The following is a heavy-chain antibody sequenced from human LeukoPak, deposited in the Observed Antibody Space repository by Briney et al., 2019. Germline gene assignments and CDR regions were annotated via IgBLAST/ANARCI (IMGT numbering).Heavy chain of an antibody. J-gene: IGHJ4*02. V-gene: IGHV3-7*01. CDR2: IKQDGSAI. CDR3: AGGSGWIFDS. CDR1: GFTSTTYW. Sequence: HSGGSLRLSCAASGFTSTTYWMTWVRQAPGKGLEWVAHIKQDGSAISYVDSVKGRFTISRDNARNSLYLQMNSLRAEDSAVYYCAGGSGWIFDSWGQGTLVTVSS. D-gene: IGHD6-19*01.